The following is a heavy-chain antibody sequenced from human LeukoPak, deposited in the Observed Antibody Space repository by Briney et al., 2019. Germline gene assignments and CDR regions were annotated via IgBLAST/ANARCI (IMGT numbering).Heavy chain of an antibody. V-gene: IGHV5-51*01. J-gene: IGHJ4*02. CDR3: ARPHDYSNYYFDY. CDR2: IYPGDSDT. Sequence: GESLNISCKASGYSFTKYWIAWVRQMPGKGLEWMGIIYPGDSDTRYSPSFQGQVTISADKSISTAYLQWSSLKASDTAMYYCARPHDYSNYYFDYWGQGTLVTVSS. CDR1: GYSFTKYW. D-gene: IGHD4-11*01.